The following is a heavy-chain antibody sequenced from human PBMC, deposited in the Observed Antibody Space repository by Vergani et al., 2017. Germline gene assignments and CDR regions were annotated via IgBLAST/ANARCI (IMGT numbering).Heavy chain of an antibody. CDR2: ITYNGGRT. J-gene: IGHJ4*02. Sequence: EVRLLESGGGLVQPGGSLRLSCAASGFTFNIYAMSWVRQAPGKGLEWVSTITYNGGRTYYADSVTGRFTISRDNSMNTLFLQMNSLRPEDTAVYYCARDTVTGSRYFDHWGQGTLVTVSS. CDR3: ARDTVTGSRYFDH. CDR1: GFTFNIYA. V-gene: IGHV3-23*01. D-gene: IGHD1-26*01.